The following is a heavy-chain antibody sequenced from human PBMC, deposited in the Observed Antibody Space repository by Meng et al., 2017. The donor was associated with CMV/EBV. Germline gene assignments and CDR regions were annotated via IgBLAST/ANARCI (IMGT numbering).Heavy chain of an antibody. Sequence: GESLKISCAASGFTFSSYAMSWVRQAPGKGLEWVSAISGSGGSTYYADSVKGRFTISRDNSKNTLYLQMNSLRAEDTAVYYCAKSIVPAAILSVYYYYGMDVWGQGTTVTVSS. CDR3: AKSIVPAAILSVYYYYGMDV. V-gene: IGHV3-23*01. D-gene: IGHD2-2*02. J-gene: IGHJ6*02. CDR1: GFTFSSYA. CDR2: ISGSGGST.